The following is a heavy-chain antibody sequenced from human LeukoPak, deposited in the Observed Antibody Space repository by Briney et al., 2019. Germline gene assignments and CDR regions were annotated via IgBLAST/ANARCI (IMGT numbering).Heavy chain of an antibody. V-gene: IGHV4-61*02. J-gene: IGHJ5*02. Sequence: SETLSLTCTVSGGSISSGSYYWSWIRQPAGKGLEWIGRIYTSGSTNYNPSLKSRVTISVDTSKNQFSLKLNSVTAADTAVYYCARGFLFGVRFDPWGQGTLVTVSS. CDR3: ARGFLFGVRFDP. D-gene: IGHD2/OR15-2a*01. CDR2: IYTSGST. CDR1: GGSISSGSYY.